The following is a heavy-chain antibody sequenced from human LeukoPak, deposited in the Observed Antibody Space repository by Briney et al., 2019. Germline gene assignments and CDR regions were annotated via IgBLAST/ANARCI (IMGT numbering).Heavy chain of an antibody. CDR2: IYYSGST. CDR3: ARARGGIAAAVEDY. V-gene: IGHV4-30-4*01. D-gene: IGHD6-13*01. J-gene: IGHJ4*02. CDR1: GGSISSGDYY. Sequence: SQTLPLTCTVSGGSISSGDYYWSWIRQPPGRGLEWIGYIYYSGSTYYNPSLKSRVTISVDTSKNQFSLKLSSVTAADTAVYYCARARGGIAAAVEDYWGQGTLVTVSS.